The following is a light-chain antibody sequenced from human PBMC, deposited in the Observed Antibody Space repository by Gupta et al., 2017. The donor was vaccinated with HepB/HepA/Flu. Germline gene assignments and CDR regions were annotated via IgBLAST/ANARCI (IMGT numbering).Light chain of an antibody. Sequence: EIVLTQSPATLSLSPGERATLSCRASQSVSSFLSWYQQKPGQAPRLLIYDASNRATGIKARFSGSGDGTDFTLTISSREPEDFAVYYCHQRSNGPRGLTFGGGTKVEIK. CDR2: DAS. CDR1: QSVSSF. V-gene: IGKV3-11*01. CDR3: HQRSNGPRGLT. J-gene: IGKJ4*01.